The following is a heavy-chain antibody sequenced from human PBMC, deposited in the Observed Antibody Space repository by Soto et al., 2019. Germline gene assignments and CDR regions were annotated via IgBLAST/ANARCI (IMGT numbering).Heavy chain of an antibody. J-gene: IGHJ4*02. V-gene: IGHV3-23*01. CDR1: GFTFSSYA. CDR3: AKDRASSITMIVVVITLVD. CDR2: ISGSGGST. Sequence: GGSLRLSCAASGFTFSSYAMSWVRQAPGKGLEWVSAISGSGGSTYYADSVKGRFTISRDNSKNTLYLQMNSLRAEDTAVYYCAKDRASSITMIVVVITLVDWGQGTLVTVSS. D-gene: IGHD3-22*01.